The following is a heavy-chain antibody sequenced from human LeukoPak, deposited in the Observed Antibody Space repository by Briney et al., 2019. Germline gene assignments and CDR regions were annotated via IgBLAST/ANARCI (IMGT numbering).Heavy chain of an antibody. D-gene: IGHD3-16*02. CDR3: ARAKRDYDYVWGSYRYTIIDY. J-gene: IGHJ4*02. V-gene: IGHV1-18*01. CDR1: GYTFTSYG. CDR2: ISAYNGNT. Sequence: EASVNVSFKASGYTFTSYGISWVRQAPGQGLEWMGWISAYNGNTNYAQKLQGRVTMTTDTSTSTAYMELRSLRSDDTAVYYCARAKRDYDYVWGSYRYTIIDYWGQGTLVTVSS.